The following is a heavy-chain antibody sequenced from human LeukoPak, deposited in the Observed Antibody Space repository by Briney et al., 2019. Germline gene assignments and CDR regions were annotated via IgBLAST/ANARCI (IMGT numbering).Heavy chain of an antibody. J-gene: IGHJ4*02. V-gene: IGHV3-7*04. Sequence: GGSLRLSCAASGFTFSNYWMSWVRQAPGKGLEWVANIKRDGSEKYCVDSVKGRFTISRDNSKNTLYLQMDSLRAEDTAMFYCARLRYSSGYYSDYWGQGTLVTVSS. CDR2: IKRDGSEK. CDR3: ARLRYSSGYYSDY. CDR1: GFTFSNYW. D-gene: IGHD3-22*01.